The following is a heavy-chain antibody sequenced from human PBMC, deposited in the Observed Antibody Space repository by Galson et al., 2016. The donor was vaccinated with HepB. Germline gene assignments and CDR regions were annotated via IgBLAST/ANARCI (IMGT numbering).Heavy chain of an antibody. CDR1: GFTFSDYY. CDR2: ISSSGNSM. J-gene: IGHJ3*01. Sequence: SLRLSCAASGFTFSDYYMNWIRQAPGKGPEWISYISSSGNSMLYADSVRGRFTISRDNAEKSLYLQMSNLRAEDTAVYYCARDLPDDSVEYFDVFDLWGQGTMVTVSS. V-gene: IGHV3-11*01. D-gene: IGHD4-17*01. CDR3: ARDLPDDSVEYFDVFDL.